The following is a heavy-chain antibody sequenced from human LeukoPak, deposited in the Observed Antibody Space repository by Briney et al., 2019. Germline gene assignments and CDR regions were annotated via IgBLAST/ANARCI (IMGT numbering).Heavy chain of an antibody. J-gene: IGHJ6*02. CDR3: ARDPVPDGMDV. V-gene: IGHV3-21*01. CDR2: ISSSSSYI. CDR1: GFTFSSYE. Sequence: GGSLRLSCAASGFTFSSYEMNWVRQAPGKGLEWVSSISSSSSYIYYADSVKGRFTISRDNAKNSLYLQMNNLRAEDTAVYYCARDPVPDGMDVWGQGTTVTVSS.